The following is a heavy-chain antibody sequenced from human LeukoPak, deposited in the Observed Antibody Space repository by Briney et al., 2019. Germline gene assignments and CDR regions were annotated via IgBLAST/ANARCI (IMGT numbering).Heavy chain of an antibody. CDR2: MNPNSGNR. CDR3: ARGYSSGPDYFDY. J-gene: IGHJ4*02. CDR1: GYTFTSYD. Sequence: VASVKVSFKASGYTFTSYDINWVRQATGQGLEWMGWMNPNSGNRGYAQKFQGRVTMTRNTSISTAYMELSSLRSEDTAVYYCARGYSSGPDYFDYWGQGTLVTVSS. D-gene: IGHD6-19*01. V-gene: IGHV1-8*01.